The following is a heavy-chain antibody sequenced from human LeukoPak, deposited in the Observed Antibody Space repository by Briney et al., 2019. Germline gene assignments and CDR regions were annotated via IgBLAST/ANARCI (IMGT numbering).Heavy chain of an antibody. D-gene: IGHD3-10*01. CDR2: ISSNGGST. CDR3: ARATYYYGSGSSTHNWFDP. J-gene: IGHJ5*02. Sequence: PGGSLRLSCAASGFTFSSYAMHWVRQAPGKGLEYVSAISSNGGSTHYANSVKGRFTISRDNSKNTLYLQMGSLRAEDMAVYYCARATYYYGSGSSTHNWFDPWGQGTLVTVSS. CDR1: GFTFSSYA. V-gene: IGHV3-64*01.